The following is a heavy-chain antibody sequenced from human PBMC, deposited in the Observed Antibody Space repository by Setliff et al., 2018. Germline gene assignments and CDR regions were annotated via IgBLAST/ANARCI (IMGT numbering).Heavy chain of an antibody. Sequence: GGSLRLSCAASGFTFSNYKMNWVRQAPGKGLQWVSYISSSSGTIYYADSVKGRFTISRDNAKNSLYLQMNSLRAEDTAVYYCARLASTGYDSSGYYYALDYYYYMDVWGKGTTVTVSS. CDR3: ARLASTGYDSSGYYYALDYYYYMDV. CDR2: ISSSSGTI. V-gene: IGHV3-48*01. D-gene: IGHD3-22*01. CDR1: GFTFSNYK. J-gene: IGHJ6*03.